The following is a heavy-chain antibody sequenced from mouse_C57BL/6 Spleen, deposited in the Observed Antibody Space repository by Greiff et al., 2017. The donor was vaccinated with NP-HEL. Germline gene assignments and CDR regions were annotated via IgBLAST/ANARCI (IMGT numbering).Heavy chain of an antibody. CDR3: ARVGIYDGYFYAMDD. V-gene: IGHV1-76*01. D-gene: IGHD2-3*01. J-gene: IGHJ4*01. CDR2: IYPGSGNT. CDR1: GYTFTDYY. Sequence: QVQLQQSGAELVRPGASVKLSCKASGYTFTDYYINWVKQRPGQGLEWIARIYPGSGNTYYNEKFKGKATLTAEKSSSTAYMQLSSLTSEDSAVYFCARVGIYDGYFYAMDDWGQGTSVTVSS.